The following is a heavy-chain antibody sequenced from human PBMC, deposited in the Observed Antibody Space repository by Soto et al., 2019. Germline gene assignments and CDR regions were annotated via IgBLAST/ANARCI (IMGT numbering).Heavy chain of an antibody. CDR1: GGTFSSYT. J-gene: IGHJ4*02. CDR2: IIPILGIA. CDR3: ARTGGRRITIFGIPPAPY. D-gene: IGHD3-3*01. V-gene: IGHV1-69*02. Sequence: SVKVSCKASGGTFSSYTISWVRQAPGQGLEWMGRIIPILGIANYAQKFQGRVTITADKSTSTAYMELSSLRSEDTAVYYCARTGGRRITIFGIPPAPYWGQGTLVNVSS.